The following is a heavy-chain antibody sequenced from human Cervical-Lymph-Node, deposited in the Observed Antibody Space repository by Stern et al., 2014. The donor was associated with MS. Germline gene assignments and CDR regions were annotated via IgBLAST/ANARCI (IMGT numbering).Heavy chain of an antibody. CDR1: GFSLTTGGMC. CDR3: ARIRGTARLIDY. Sequence: QITLEESGPALVKPTQTLTLTCTFSGFSLTTGGMCVTWIRQPPGKAPVWLGLIDWDGDKYYRTPLRARLTISKDTSKNQVVLTMTNMDPVDTATYYCARIRGTARLIDYWGQGTLVTVSS. D-gene: IGHD6-6*01. CDR2: IDWDGDK. V-gene: IGHV2-70*01. J-gene: IGHJ4*02.